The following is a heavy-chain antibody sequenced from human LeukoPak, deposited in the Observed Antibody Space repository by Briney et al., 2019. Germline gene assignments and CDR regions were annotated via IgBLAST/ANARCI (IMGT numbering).Heavy chain of an antibody. V-gene: IGHV3-23*01. CDR2: ISDTGNT. CDR3: AKAPVTTCRGAFCYPFDY. D-gene: IGHD2-15*01. Sequence: GGSLRLSCAASGFTLSSYAVSWVRQAPGKGLEWVSAISDTGNTYHADSVKGRFTISRDSSKNTLFLQMNRLRPEDAAVYYCAKAPVTTCRGAFCYPFDYWGLGTLVTVSS. CDR1: GFTLSSYA. J-gene: IGHJ4*02.